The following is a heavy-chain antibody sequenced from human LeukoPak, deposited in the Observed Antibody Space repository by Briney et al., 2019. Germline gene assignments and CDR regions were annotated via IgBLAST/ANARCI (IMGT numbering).Heavy chain of an antibody. V-gene: IGHV3-7*01. CDR1: GFTFSSYW. CDR2: IKQDGSEK. CDR3: ARDSYYGSGSYYNTNSPGYYYYYMDI. Sequence: GGSLRLSCAASGFTFSSYWMSWVRQAPGKGLEWVANIKQDGSEKYYVDSVKGRFTISRDNAKNSLYLQMNSLRAEDTAVYYCARDSYYGSGSYYNTNSPGYYYYYMDIWGKGTTVTVSS. J-gene: IGHJ6*03. D-gene: IGHD3-10*01.